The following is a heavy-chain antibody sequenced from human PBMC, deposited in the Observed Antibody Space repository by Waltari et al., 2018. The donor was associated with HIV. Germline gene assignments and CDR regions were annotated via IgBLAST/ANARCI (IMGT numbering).Heavy chain of an antibody. D-gene: IGHD3-9*01. CDR1: GYSISSGYY. CDR3: ARAVLRYFDNWFDP. V-gene: IGHV4-38-2*01. CDR2: LYHSGDT. J-gene: IGHJ5*02. Sequence: QVQLQESGPGLVKPSETLSLTCAVSGYSISSGYYWGGIRQPPGKGLEWIGSLYHSGDTYYNPSLKSRISISLDTSKNHFSLKLSSVTAADTAVYFCARAVLRYFDNWFDPWGQGTLVTVS.